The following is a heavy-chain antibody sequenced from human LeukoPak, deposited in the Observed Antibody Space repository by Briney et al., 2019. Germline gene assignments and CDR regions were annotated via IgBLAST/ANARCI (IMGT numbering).Heavy chain of an antibody. V-gene: IGHV1-24*01. CDR2: FDPEDGET. D-gene: IGHD6-13*01. Sequence: ASVKVSCEVSGYTLTELSMHWVRQAPGKGLEWMGGFDPEDGETIYAQKFQGRVTMTEDTSTDTAYMELSSLRSEDPAGYYCATAAAAGYYYYYYMDVWGKGTTVTVSS. CDR1: GYTLTELS. J-gene: IGHJ6*03. CDR3: ATAAAAGYYYYYYMDV.